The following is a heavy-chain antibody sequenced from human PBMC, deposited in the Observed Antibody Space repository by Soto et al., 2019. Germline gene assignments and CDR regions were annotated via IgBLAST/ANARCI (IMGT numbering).Heavy chain of an antibody. CDR3: ASAWGLTRGGFEY. CDR2: IYHSGST. J-gene: IGHJ4*02. CDR1: EGSSISGDY. Sequence: FVTHCHRWGVAEGSSISGDYWGWIQQPPGKGLEWIGSIYHSGSTYYNPSLKSRVTISVDTSKNQFSLKLSSVTAADTAVYCCASAWGLTRGGFEYWGQRTPVPV. D-gene: IGHD7-27*01. V-gene: IGHV4-38-2*01.